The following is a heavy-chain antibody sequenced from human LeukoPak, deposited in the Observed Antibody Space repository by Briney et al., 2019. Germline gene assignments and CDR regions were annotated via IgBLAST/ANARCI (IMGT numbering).Heavy chain of an antibody. CDR1: GGSISSYY. Sequence: SETLCLTCTVSGGSISSYYWSWIRQPPGKGLEWIWYIYYGGSTNYNPSLKSRVTISVDTSKHLFSLRLSSVTAADAAVYYCARQIVWFGELLFDYFDYWGQGTLVTVSS. D-gene: IGHD3-10*01. CDR2: IYYGGST. V-gene: IGHV4-59*08. CDR3: ARQIVWFGELLFDYFDY. J-gene: IGHJ4*02.